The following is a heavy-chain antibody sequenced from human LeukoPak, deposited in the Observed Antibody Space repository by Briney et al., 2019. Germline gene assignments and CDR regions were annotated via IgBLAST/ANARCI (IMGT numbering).Heavy chain of an antibody. CDR1: GFTFSSYS. D-gene: IGHD3-10*01. J-gene: IGHJ4*02. V-gene: IGHV3-21*01. CDR2: ISSSSSYI. Sequence: GGSLRLSCAASGFTFSSYSMNWVRQAPGKGLEWVSSISSSSSYIYYADSVKGRFTISRDNAKNSLYLQMNSLRAEDTAVYYCAREAYGSGSYHPYYFDYWGQGTLVTVSS. CDR3: AREAYGSGSYHPYYFDY.